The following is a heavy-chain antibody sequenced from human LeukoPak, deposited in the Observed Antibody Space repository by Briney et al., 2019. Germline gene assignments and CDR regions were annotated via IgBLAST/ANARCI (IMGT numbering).Heavy chain of an antibody. Sequence: SETLSLTCTVSGGSISSYYWSWIRQPAGKGLEWIGRIYTSGSTNYNPSLKSRVTMSVDTSKNQFSLKLSSVTAADTAVYYCARDRSWFPELGGYFDYWGQGTLVTVSS. J-gene: IGHJ4*02. CDR1: GGSISSYY. D-gene: IGHD1-26*01. V-gene: IGHV4-4*07. CDR3: ARDRSWFPELGGYFDY. CDR2: IYTSGST.